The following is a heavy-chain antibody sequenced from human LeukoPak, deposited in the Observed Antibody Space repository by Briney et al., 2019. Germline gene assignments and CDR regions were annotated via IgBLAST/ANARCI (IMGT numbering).Heavy chain of an antibody. CDR3: ARVEPAAQYFQH. Sequence: SETLSLTCTVSGGSISSGGYYWSWIRQHPGKGLEWIGYIYYSGSTYYNQSLKSRVTISVDTSKNQFSLKLSSVTAADTAVYYCARVEPAAQYFQHWGQGTLVTVSS. CDR1: GGSISSGGYY. V-gene: IGHV4-31*03. CDR2: IYYSGST. J-gene: IGHJ1*01. D-gene: IGHD2-2*01.